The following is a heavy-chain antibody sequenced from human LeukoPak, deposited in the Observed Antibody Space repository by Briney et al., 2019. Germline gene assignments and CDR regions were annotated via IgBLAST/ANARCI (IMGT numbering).Heavy chain of an antibody. CDR1: GFTFSSYS. Sequence: GGSLRLSCAASGFTFSSYSMNWVRQAPGKGLEWVSYISSSSSTIYYADSVKGRFTISRDNAKNSLYLQMNSLRAEDTAVYYCARDNPDYYDSSGLVAFDIWGQGTMVTVSS. V-gene: IGHV3-48*01. CDR2: ISSSSSTI. J-gene: IGHJ3*02. CDR3: ARDNPDYYDSSGLVAFDI. D-gene: IGHD3-22*01.